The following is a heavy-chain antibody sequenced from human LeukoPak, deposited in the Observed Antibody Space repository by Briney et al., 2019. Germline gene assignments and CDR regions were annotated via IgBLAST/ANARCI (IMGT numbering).Heavy chain of an antibody. CDR3: ARGGGEDILVVVAARSSGWLDP. V-gene: IGHV1-2*05. J-gene: IGHJ5*02. CDR2: INPNSGGT. Sequence: ASVKVSCKASGYTFTCYYMHWVRQAPGQGLEWMGRINPNSGGTNYAQEFQGRVTMTRDTSTSTAYMELRRLRSDDPGVYYCARGGGEDILVVVAARSSGWLDPWGQGTLVTVSS. D-gene: IGHD2-15*01. CDR1: GYTFTCYY.